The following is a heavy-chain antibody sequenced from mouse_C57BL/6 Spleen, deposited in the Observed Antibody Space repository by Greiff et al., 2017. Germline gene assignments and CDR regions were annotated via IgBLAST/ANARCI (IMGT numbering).Heavy chain of an antibody. CDR1: GYTFTSYD. Sequence: QVQLKESGPELVKPGASVKLSCKASGYTFTSYDINWVKQRPGQGLEWIGWIYPRDGSTKYNEKFKGKATLTVDTSSSTAYMELHSLTSEDSAVYFCARKEDLYYDYSDYWGQGTTLTVSS. V-gene: IGHV1-85*01. J-gene: IGHJ2*01. D-gene: IGHD2-4*01. CDR3: ARKEDLYYDYSDY. CDR2: IYPRDGST.